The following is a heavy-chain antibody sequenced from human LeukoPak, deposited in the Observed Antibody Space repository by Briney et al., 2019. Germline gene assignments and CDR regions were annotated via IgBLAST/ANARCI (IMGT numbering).Heavy chain of an antibody. CDR2: INSDGSST. CDR1: GFTFSSYW. CDR3: ASRSSSSSVDY. Sequence: PGGSLRLSCAASGFTFSSYWMHWVRQAPGKGLVWVSRINSDGSSTSYADSVKGRFTISRDNAKNTLYLQTNSLRAEDTAVYYCASRSSSSSVDYWGQGTLVTVSS. D-gene: IGHD6-6*01. J-gene: IGHJ4*02. V-gene: IGHV3-74*01.